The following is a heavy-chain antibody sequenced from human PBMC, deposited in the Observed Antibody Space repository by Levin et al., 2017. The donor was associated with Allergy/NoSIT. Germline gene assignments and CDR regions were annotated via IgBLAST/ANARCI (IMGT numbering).Heavy chain of an antibody. CDR1: GFTFSSYG. CDR2: ISYDGSNK. Sequence: PGESLKISCAASGFTFSSYGMHWVRQAPGKGLEWVAVISYDGSNKYYADSVKGRFTISRDNSKNTLYLQMNSLRAEDTAVYYCAKDQLLGYFDYWGQGTLVTVSS. CDR3: AKDQLLGYFDY. D-gene: IGHD4-23*01. V-gene: IGHV3-30*18. J-gene: IGHJ4*02.